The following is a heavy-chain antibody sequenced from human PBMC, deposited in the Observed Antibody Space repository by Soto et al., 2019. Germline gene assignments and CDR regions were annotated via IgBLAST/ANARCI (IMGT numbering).Heavy chain of an antibody. Sequence: QVQLVESGGGVVQPGRSLRLSCAASGFTFSSYGMHWVRQAPGKGLEWVAVMSYDGSNTYYADSVKGRFTISRDNSKNTLYLQMNSLRAEDTAVYYCAKDLFPAHYYYYYGMDVWCQGTTVTVSS. CDR3: AKDLFPAHYYYYYGMDV. CDR2: MSYDGSNT. CDR1: GFTFSSYG. V-gene: IGHV3-30*18. J-gene: IGHJ6*02.